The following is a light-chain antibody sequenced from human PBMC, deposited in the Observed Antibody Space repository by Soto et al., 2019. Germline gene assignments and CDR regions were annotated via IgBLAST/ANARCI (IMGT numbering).Light chain of an antibody. CDR3: QQYGSSPRT. V-gene: IGKV3-20*01. CDR2: DVS. CDR1: RSLSSTS. Sequence: EIVLTQSPGTLSLSPGERAALSCRASRSLSSTSLAWYQQRPGQAPRRLIYDVSSRATGIPDRFSGSGSGTDFTLTINRLEPDDFAVYYCQQYGSSPRTFGQGTKVEIK. J-gene: IGKJ1*01.